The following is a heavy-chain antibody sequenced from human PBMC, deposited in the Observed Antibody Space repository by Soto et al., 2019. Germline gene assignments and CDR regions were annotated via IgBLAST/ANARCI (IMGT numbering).Heavy chain of an antibody. CDR3: AKQGEWLRPYSPFFDY. D-gene: IGHD5-12*01. J-gene: IGHJ4*02. Sequence: GWSLRLSCASSVFTFISYAMSWVRQAPGKGLEWVSAISGSGGSTYYADSVKGRFTISRDNSKNTLYLQMNSLRAEDTAVYYCAKQGEWLRPYSPFFDYWGQGTLVTVSS. CDR1: VFTFISYA. V-gene: IGHV3-23*01. CDR2: ISGSGGST.